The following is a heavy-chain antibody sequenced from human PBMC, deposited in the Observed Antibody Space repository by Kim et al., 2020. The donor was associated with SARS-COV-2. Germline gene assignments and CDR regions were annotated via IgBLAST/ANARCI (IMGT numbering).Heavy chain of an antibody. D-gene: IGHD2-2*01. CDR3: ARDPEPLCSSTSCYHYGMDV. V-gene: IGHV4-59*13. CDR2: IYYSGST. CDR1: GGSISSYY. J-gene: IGHJ6*02. Sequence: SETLSLTCTVSGGSISSYYWSWIRQPPGKGLEWIGYIYYSGSTNYNPSLKSRVTISVDTSKNQFSLKLSSVTAADTAVYYCARDPEPLCSSTSCYHYGMDVWGQGTTVTVSS.